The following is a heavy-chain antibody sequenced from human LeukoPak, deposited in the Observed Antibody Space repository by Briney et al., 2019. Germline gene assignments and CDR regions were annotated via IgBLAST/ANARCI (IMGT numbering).Heavy chain of an antibody. CDR2: IYSGGST. CDR1: GFTVSSNY. CDR3: ARDNQLLEGAFDY. Sequence: PGGSLRLSCAASGFTVSSNYMSWVRQAPGKGLEWVSVIYSGGSTYYADSVKGRFTISRDNSKNTLYLQMNSLRAEDTAVYYCARDNQLLEGAFDYWGQGTLVTVSS. J-gene: IGHJ4*02. V-gene: IGHV3-53*01. D-gene: IGHD2-2*01.